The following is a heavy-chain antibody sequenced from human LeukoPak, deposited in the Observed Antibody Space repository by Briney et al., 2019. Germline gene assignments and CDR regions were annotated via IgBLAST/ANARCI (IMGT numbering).Heavy chain of an antibody. CDR3: VKVDSGYVYYYYGMDV. D-gene: IGHD5-12*01. J-gene: IGHJ6*04. Sequence: GGSLRLPCSASGFTFSSYAMHWVRQAPGKGLEYVSAISSNGGSTYYADSVKGRFTISRDNSKNTLYLQMSSLRAEDTAVYYCVKVDSGYVYYYYGMDVWGKGTTVTVSS. CDR1: GFTFSSYA. V-gene: IGHV3-64D*06. CDR2: ISSNGGST.